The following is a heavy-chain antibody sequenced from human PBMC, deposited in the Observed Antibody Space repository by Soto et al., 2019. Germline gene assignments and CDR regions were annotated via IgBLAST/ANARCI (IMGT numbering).Heavy chain of an antibody. Sequence: AAWKVASRSAGPTFTSYAMHCGRHTPGQRLEWIGWINAGNGDTKYSQKFQGRGTITRDTSASTAYMELSSLRSEDTAVYYCARVSRGFGDTAFDIWGQGTMVTVSS. CDR3: ARVSRGFGDTAFDI. V-gene: IGHV1-3*01. D-gene: IGHD4-17*01. CDR1: GPTFTSYA. J-gene: IGHJ3*02. CDR2: INAGNGDT.